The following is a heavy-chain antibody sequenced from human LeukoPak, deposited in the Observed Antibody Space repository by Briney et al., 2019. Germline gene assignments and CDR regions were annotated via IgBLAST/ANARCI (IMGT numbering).Heavy chain of an antibody. Sequence: ASVKVSCKASGYTFTGYYMHWVRQAPGQGLEWMGWINPNSGGTNYAQKFQGRVTMTRDTSISTAYMELSRLRSDDTAVYYCAREVCSGGSCYSAGNWFDPWGQGTLVTVSS. CDR3: AREVCSGGSCYSAGNWFDP. CDR1: GYTFTGYY. J-gene: IGHJ5*02. CDR2: INPNSGGT. D-gene: IGHD2-15*01. V-gene: IGHV1-2*02.